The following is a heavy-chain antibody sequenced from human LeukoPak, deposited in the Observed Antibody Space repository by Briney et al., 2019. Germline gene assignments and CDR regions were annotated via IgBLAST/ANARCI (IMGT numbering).Heavy chain of an antibody. CDR3: AKARGYSDF. J-gene: IGHJ4*02. D-gene: IGHD5-12*01. CDR1: GFTFDDYA. Sequence: PGGSLRLSCAASGFTFDDYAMHWVRQAPGKSLEWVCLISGDGGDTFYADSVKGRFTITRDNSKKSLYLQMNSLRTEDTAFYYCAKARGYSDFWGQGTLVTVSS. V-gene: IGHV3-43*02. CDR2: ISGDGGDT.